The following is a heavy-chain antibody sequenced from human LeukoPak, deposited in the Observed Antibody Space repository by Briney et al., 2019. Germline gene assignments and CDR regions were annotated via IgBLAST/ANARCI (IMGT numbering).Heavy chain of an antibody. J-gene: IGHJ6*03. CDR1: GGSISSSSYY. CDR2: INHSGST. Sequence: SETLSLTCTVSGGSISSSSYYWGWIRQPPGKGLEWIGEINHSGSTNYNPSLKSRVTISVDTSKNQFSLKLSSVTAADTAVYYCARHGQLSSIAARRQFYYYYMDVWGKGTTVTVSS. D-gene: IGHD6-6*01. CDR3: ARHGQLSSIAARRQFYYYYMDV. V-gene: IGHV4-39*01.